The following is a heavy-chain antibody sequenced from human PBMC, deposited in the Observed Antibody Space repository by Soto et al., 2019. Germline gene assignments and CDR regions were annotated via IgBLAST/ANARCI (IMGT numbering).Heavy chain of an antibody. J-gene: IGHJ6*02. Sequence: GGSLRLSCAASGFSFSGYGMHWVRQAPGKGLEWVALISYDGSSKHYADSVKGRFTISRDNSKNMLYLQMSSLRTDDSAVYYCAKGLDIVLVPLWIKPYSSYGVHVCCQGPTLSVS. D-gene: IGHD2-2*03. CDR1: GFSFSGYG. CDR2: ISYDGSSK. V-gene: IGHV3-30*18. CDR3: AKGLDIVLVPLWIKPYSSYGVHV.